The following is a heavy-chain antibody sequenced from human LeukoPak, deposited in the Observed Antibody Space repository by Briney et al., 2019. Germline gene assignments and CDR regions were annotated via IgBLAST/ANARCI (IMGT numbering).Heavy chain of an antibody. Sequence: GGSLGLSCVASEYDFRAYTFTWVRQAPGKGLEYVSSISKSSALKYYSESVRGRFTISRDNAENSLYLDMSNLGAEDTAVYFCVRGDNRDQWGQGTLVTVSS. CDR1: EYDFRAYT. J-gene: IGHJ4*02. D-gene: IGHD2-2*01. CDR3: VRGDNRDQ. V-gene: IGHV3-21*01. CDR2: ISKSSALK.